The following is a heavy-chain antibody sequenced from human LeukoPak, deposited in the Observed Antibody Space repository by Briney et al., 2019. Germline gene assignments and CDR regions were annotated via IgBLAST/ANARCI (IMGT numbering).Heavy chain of an antibody. CDR2: ICYSGST. CDR3: ASGNPLDY. V-gene: IGHV4-30-4*01. J-gene: IGHJ4*02. Sequence: PSETLSLTCTVSGGSISSGDYYWSWIRQPPGKGLEWIGYICYSGSTYYNPSLKSRVTISVDTSKNQFSRKLSSVTAADTAVYYCASGNPLDYWGQGTLVTVSS. CDR1: GGSISSGDYY.